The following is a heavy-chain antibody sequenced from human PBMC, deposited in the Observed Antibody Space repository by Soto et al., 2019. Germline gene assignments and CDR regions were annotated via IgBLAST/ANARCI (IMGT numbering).Heavy chain of an antibody. CDR1: GGSIISNNW. J-gene: IGHJ4*02. CDR3: AREPSGNQAFDF. V-gene: IGHV4-4*02. Sequence: QVQLQESDTGLVKPSGTLSLTCAVSGGSIISNNWWNWVRQPPGQGLEWIGEIHHSGGTNSNPSLKRRVPISVDRSRNQFSLKLNSVTAADKAVYYCAREPSGNQAFDFWGQGTLVTVSS. CDR2: IHHSGGT. D-gene: IGHD3-10*01.